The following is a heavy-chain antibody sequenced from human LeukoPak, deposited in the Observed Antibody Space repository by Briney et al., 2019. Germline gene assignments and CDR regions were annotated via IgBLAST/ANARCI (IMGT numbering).Heavy chain of an antibody. D-gene: IGHD2-21*01. Sequence: ASVKVSCKASGYTFTSYGISWVRQAPGQGLEWMGWISAYNGNTNYAQKLQGRVTMTTDTSTSTAYMELRSLRSDDTAVYYCAGDRFVVLTYYYYYYMDVWGKGTTVTVSS. CDR1: GYTFTSYG. CDR3: AGDRFVVLTYYYYYYMDV. V-gene: IGHV1-18*01. J-gene: IGHJ6*03. CDR2: ISAYNGNT.